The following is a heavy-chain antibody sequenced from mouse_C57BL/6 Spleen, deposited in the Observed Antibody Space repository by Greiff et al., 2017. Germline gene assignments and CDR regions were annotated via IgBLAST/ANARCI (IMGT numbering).Heavy chain of an antibody. CDR3: ARSPLYRY. V-gene: IGHV1-61*01. CDR2: IYPSDSET. J-gene: IGHJ2*01. Sequence: QVQLQQPGAELVRPGSSVKLSCKASGYTFTSYWMDWVKQRPGQGLEWIGNIYPSDSETHYNQKFKDKATLTVDKSSSTAYMQLSSLTSEDSAVYYCARSPLYRYWVQGTTHTVSS. CDR1: GYTFTSYW. D-gene: IGHD2-1*01.